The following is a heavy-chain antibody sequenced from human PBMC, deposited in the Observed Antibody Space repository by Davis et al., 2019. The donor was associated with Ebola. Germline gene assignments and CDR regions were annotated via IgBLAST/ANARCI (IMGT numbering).Heavy chain of an antibody. J-gene: IGHJ4*02. V-gene: IGHV1-18*04. CDR1: GYTFTSYG. CDR2: INPHNGNT. CDR3: ARDLGMVYAIQDVGFDY. Sequence: ASVKVSCKASGYTFTSYGITWVRQAPGQGLEWMGWINPHNGNTNYAQKLQGRVTMTTDTSTSTAYMELRSLRSDDTAVYYCARDLGMVYAIQDVGFDYWGQGTLVTVSS. D-gene: IGHD2-8*01.